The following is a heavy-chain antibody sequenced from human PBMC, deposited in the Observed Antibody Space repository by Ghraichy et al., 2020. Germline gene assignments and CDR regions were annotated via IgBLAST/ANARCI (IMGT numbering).Heavy chain of an antibody. CDR3: ARDPGATYRLRYFDY. V-gene: IGHV1-69*13. CDR1: GGTFSSYA. J-gene: IGHJ4*02. Sequence: SVKVSCKASGGTFSSYAISWVRQAPGQGLEWMGGIIPIFGTANYAQKFQGRVTITADESTSTAYMELSSLRSEDTAVYYCARDPGATYRLRYFDYWGQGTLVTVSS. CDR2: IIPIFGTA. D-gene: IGHD1-26*01.